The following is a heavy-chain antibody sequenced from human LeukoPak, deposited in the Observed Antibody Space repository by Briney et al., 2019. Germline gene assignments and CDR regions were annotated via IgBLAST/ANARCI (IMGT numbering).Heavy chain of an antibody. CDR1: GFSFTAYT. CDR3: VRDLSIVAAMFS. J-gene: IGHJ5*02. CDR2: ISSGSHYI. V-gene: IGHV3-21*06. Sequence: GGSLRLSCAASGFSFTAYTMNWVRQAPGKGLEWVSSISSGSHYIYYADSVKGRFTISRDNAKDSLYLQMNSLRVEDTAVFYCVRDLSIVAAMFSWGQRTLVTVSS. D-gene: IGHD3-10*02.